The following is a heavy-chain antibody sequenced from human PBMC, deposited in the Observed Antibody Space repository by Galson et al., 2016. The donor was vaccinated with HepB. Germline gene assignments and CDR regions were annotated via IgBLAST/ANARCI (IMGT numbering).Heavy chain of an antibody. D-gene: IGHD6-19*01. V-gene: IGHV3-23*01. CDR1: GFTFSLSA. CDR2: ISGAGGAT. J-gene: IGHJ4*02. Sequence: SLRLSCAASGFTFSLSAMSWVRQIPGQGLQWISAISGAGGATYYTDSVNGRCTISRDNPRNSLYLQLNSLRAEDTAVYYCAGSSGWRLDHWGQGTLVIVSS. CDR3: AGSSGWRLDH.